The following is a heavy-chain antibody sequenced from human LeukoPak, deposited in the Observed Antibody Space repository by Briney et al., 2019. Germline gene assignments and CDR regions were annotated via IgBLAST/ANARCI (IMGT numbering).Heavy chain of an antibody. CDR3: ATGRTMIVAYGMDV. D-gene: IGHD3-22*01. V-gene: IGHV1-18*01. Sequence: ASVKVSCKASGYTFTSYGISWVRQAPGQGLEWMGWISAYNGNTNYAQKLQGRVTMTTDTSTSTAYMELRSLRSDDTAVYYCATGRTMIVAYGMDVWGQGTTVTVSS. CDR1: GYTFTSYG. J-gene: IGHJ6*02. CDR2: ISAYNGNT.